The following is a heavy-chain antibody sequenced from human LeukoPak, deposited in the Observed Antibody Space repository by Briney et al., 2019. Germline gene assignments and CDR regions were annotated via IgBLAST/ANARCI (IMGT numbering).Heavy chain of an antibody. Sequence: SGGSLRLSCAVSGFTVSSNYMSWVRQPPGKGLEWVSVIYSGGSTYYADSVKGRFTISRHDSRDTLYLQMNSLRVEDTAVYYCTRDLSGANPFDYWGQGTLVTVSS. CDR1: GFTVSSNY. D-gene: IGHD4/OR15-4a*01. CDR3: TRDLSGANPFDY. J-gene: IGHJ4*02. CDR2: IYSGGST. V-gene: IGHV3-53*04.